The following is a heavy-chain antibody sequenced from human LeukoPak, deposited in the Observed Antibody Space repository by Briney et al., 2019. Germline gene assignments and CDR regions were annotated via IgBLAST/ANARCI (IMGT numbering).Heavy chain of an antibody. D-gene: IGHD3-10*01. J-gene: IGHJ4*02. CDR2: IYWDDDK. CDR1: GFSLRTSGVG. Sequence: SGPTLVNPPPTLTLTCTFSGFSLRTSGVGVGWIRQPQAKALEWLSLIYWDDDKRYSPSLESRLTITKDTSRNQVVLTMTNMDPVDTATYYCAHSLWFGDLLPYFDYWGQGTLVTVSS. CDR3: AHSLWFGDLLPYFDY. V-gene: IGHV2-5*02.